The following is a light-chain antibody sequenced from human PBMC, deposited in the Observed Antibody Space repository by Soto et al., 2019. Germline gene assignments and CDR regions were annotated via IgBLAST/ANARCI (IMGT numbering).Light chain of an antibody. CDR3: XXXXXSIPHT. J-gene: IGKJ2*01. Sequence: EIVMTQSPGTLSLSPGERATISCRASQVIGSXXXAWYHQKSGQAPRLLIYGASSRATGIPDRFSGSGSGTDXTLTIXRLXPXXXXVXXXXXXXXSIPHTFGQGTKLEIK. V-gene: IGKV3-20*01. CDR1: QVIGSXX. CDR2: GAS.